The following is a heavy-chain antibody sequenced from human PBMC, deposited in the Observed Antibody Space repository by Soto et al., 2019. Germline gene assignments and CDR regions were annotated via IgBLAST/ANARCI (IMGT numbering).Heavy chain of an antibody. J-gene: IGHJ4*02. Sequence: ASVKVSCKVSGYTLTELSMHWVRQAPGKGLEWMGGFDPEDGETIYAQKFQGRVTMTEDTSTDTAYMELSSLRSEDTAVYYCATDYSGSYYFDCWGQGTLVTVSS. CDR1: GYTLTELS. CDR2: FDPEDGET. D-gene: IGHD1-26*01. CDR3: ATDYSGSYYFDC. V-gene: IGHV1-24*01.